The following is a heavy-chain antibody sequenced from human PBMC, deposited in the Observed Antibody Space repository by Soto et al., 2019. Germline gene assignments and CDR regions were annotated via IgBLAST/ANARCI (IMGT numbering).Heavy chain of an antibody. J-gene: IGHJ4*02. Sequence: SXTLSLTCAVSGGSISSGGYSWSWTRQPPGKGLEWIGYIYHSGSTYYNPSLKSRVTISVDRSKNQFSLKLSSVTAADTAVYYCARGSPVATDYWGQGTLVTVSS. V-gene: IGHV4-30-2*01. CDR2: IYHSGST. CDR3: ARGSPVATDY. D-gene: IGHD2-21*02. CDR1: GGSISSGGYS.